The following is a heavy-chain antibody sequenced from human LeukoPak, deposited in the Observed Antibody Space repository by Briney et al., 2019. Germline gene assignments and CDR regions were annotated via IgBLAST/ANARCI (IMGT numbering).Heavy chain of an antibody. J-gene: IGHJ4*02. CDR2: ISHDGSNK. D-gene: IGHD3-16*01. CDR1: GLTFSSYA. Sequence: GGSLRLSCAASGLTFSSYAMSWVRQAPGKGLEWVAVISHDGSNKYYADSVKGRFTISRDNSKNTLYLQMNSLRAEDTAVYYCASEGGRGSYFDYWGQGTLVTVSS. CDR3: ASEGGRGSYFDY. V-gene: IGHV3-30*04.